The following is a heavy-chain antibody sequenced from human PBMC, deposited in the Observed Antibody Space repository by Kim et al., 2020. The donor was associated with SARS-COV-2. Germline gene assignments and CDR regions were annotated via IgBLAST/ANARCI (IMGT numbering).Heavy chain of an antibody. CDR2: IDYSVST. J-gene: IGHJ3*02. V-gene: IGHV4-59*01. CDR3: ARDNCSGGSCLDAFDI. D-gene: IGHD2-15*01. CDR1: GGSISSFF. Sequence: SETLSLTCTVSGGSISSFFWTWIRQPPGKGLEWICYIDYSVSTNYNPSLKSRVTISVDTSKNQFSLNLRSVTAADTAVYYCARDNCSGGSCLDAFDIWG.